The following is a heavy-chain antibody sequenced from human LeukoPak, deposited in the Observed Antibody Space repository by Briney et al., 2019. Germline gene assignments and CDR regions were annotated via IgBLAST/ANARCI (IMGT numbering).Heavy chain of an antibody. J-gene: IGHJ4*02. V-gene: IGHV3-48*04. CDR3: ARVSSQQLK. CDR1: GFTFSSYA. D-gene: IGHD6-13*01. Sequence: GRSLRLSCAASGFTFSSYAMHWVRQAPGKGLEWISYISSSGSTIFQADSMKGRFTISRDNAKNSLYLQMNNLRVEDTAVYYCARVSSQQLKWGQGTLVTVSS. CDR2: ISSSGSTI.